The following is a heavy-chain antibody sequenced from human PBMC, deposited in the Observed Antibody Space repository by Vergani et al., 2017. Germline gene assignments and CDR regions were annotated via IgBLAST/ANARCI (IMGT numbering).Heavy chain of an antibody. D-gene: IGHD3-3*01. J-gene: IGHJ4*02. CDR2: IYPGDSDT. Sequence: EVQLVPSGAEVKKPGESLKISCTGSGYSFTSYWIGWVRQMPGKGLEWMGIIYPGDSDTRYSPSFQGQVTISADKSISTAYLQWSSLKAPDTAMYYCARPLYDFWSGYSYWGQGTLVTVSS. CDR1: GYSFTSYW. CDR3: ARPLYDFWSGYSY. V-gene: IGHV5-51*03.